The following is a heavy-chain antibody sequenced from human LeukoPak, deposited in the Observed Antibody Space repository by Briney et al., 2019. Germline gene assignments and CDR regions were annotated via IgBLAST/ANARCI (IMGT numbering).Heavy chain of an antibody. J-gene: IGHJ3*02. Sequence: SGASTYYADSVKGRFPISRDNSKNTLYLQMNSLRAEDTAVYYCAKDLQHSSGYYYSDAFDIWGQGTMVTVSS. V-gene: IGHV3-23*01. CDR3: AKDLQHSSGYYYSDAFDI. CDR2: SGAST. D-gene: IGHD3-22*01.